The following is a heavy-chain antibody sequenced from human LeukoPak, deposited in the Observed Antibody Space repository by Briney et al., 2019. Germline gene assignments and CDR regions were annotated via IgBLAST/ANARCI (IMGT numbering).Heavy chain of an antibody. J-gene: IGHJ4*02. CDR3: ARGMPTLDY. CDR1: GFTFSHYA. D-gene: IGHD2-2*01. CDR2: IDANGDAS. Sequence: PGGSLRLSCAASGFTFSHYAMNWVRQAPGKGLEWVSLIDANGDASYYADSVKGRFIISRDNSKDTLYLHMHSLRAEDTAVYSCARGMPTLDYWGQGTLVTVSS. V-gene: IGHV3-23*01.